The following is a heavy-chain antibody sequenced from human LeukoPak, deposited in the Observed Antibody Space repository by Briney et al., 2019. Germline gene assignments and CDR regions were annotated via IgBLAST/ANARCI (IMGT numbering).Heavy chain of an antibody. V-gene: IGHV3-30-3*01. CDR3: VREDGRTGTRFVFDY. J-gene: IGHJ4*02. CDR1: GFTFSSYA. Sequence: GGSLRLSCAASGFTFSSYAMHWVRQAPGKGLEWVAVISYDGSNKYYADSVKGRFTISRDNSKNTLYVQMNSLRAEDTAVYYCVREDGRTGTRFVFDYWGQGTLVTVSS. CDR2: ISYDGSNK. D-gene: IGHD1-7*01.